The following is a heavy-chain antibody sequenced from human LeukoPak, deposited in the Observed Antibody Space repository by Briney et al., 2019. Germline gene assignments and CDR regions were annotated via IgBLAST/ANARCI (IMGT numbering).Heavy chain of an antibody. CDR2: INHNGAT. V-gene: IGHV4-34*01. J-gene: IGHJ4*02. CDR1: GGSFSGYY. Sequence: SETLSLTCAVYGGSFSGYYWSWIRQPPGKGLEWIGEINHNGATNYNPSLKRRVTISIDTSKKHFSLKLTSVTAADTAVYYCARERVTIVRGVLMDQWGQGTLVTVSS. D-gene: IGHD3-10*01. CDR3: ARERVTIVRGVLMDQ.